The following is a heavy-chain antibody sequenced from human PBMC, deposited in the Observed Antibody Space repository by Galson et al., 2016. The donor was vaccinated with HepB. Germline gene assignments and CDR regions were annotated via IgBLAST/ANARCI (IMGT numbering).Heavy chain of an antibody. D-gene: IGHD4-17*01. Sequence: SVKVSCKASGFSFSERSVYWMRQAPGQGLQLMGRINPHNGGTNSAEKFEGRLTITRDTSITTVYMELSRLTSDDTAVYYCARDQDYNDFIYYGMDVWGKGTTLTLAS. V-gene: IGHV1-2*06. CDR3: ARDQDYNDFIYYGMDV. CDR2: INPHNGGT. J-gene: IGHJ6*04. CDR1: GFSFSERS.